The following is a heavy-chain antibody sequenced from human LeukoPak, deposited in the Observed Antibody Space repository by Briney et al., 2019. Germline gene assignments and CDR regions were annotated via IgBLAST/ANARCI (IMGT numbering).Heavy chain of an antibody. Sequence: ASVKVSCKASGYTFTSYDINWVRQATGQGLEWMGWMNPNSGNTGYAQKFQGRVTMTRDTSTSTVYMELSSLRSDDTAVYFCARRYYFDYWGQGTLVTVSS. CDR2: MNPNSGNT. V-gene: IGHV1-8*01. J-gene: IGHJ4*02. CDR1: GYTFTSYD. CDR3: ARRYYFDY.